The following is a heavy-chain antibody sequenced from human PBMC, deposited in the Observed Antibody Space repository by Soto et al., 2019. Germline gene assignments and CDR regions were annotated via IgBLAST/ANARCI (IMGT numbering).Heavy chain of an antibody. D-gene: IGHD5-18*01. Sequence: QVQLVQSGAQVKTPGASVKVSCKASGYTFISYSIHWVRQAPGQRPAWMGWITAGNDNTYFSQKFQGRVTITRDTSANTVYVEVSSLRSEDTAVYYCARGRGYSVGSNGVDVWGQGTTVIVSS. CDR3: ARGRGYSVGSNGVDV. J-gene: IGHJ6*02. CDR2: ITAGNDNT. V-gene: IGHV1-3*01. CDR1: GYTFISYS.